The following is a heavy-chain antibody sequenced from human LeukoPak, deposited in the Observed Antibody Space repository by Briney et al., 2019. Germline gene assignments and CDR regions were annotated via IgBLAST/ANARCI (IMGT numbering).Heavy chain of an antibody. J-gene: IGHJ4*02. CDR2: ISGSGGST. D-gene: IGHD3-22*01. CDR1: GFTFSSYA. CDR3: ATDLGRYYDGSGFFGY. V-gene: IGHV3-23*01. Sequence: GGSLRLSCAASGFTFSSYAMSWVRPAPGKGLEWVSAISGSGGSTYYADPVKGRFTISRDNSKTTLYLQMNSPRAEDTAVYYCATDLGRYYDGSGFFGYWGQGTLVTVSS.